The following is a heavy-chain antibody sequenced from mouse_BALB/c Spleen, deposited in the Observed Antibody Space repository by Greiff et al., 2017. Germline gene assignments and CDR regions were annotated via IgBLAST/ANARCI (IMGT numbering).Heavy chain of an antibody. Sequence: QVQLQQPGAELVKPGASVKLSCKASGYTFTSYWMHWVKQRPGQGLEWIGEINPSNGRTNYNEKFKSKATLTVDKSSSTAYMQLSSLTSEDSAVYYCAGRGNFDVWGAGTTVTVSS. CDR3: AGRGNFDV. CDR1: GYTFTSYW. D-gene: IGHD4-1*01. J-gene: IGHJ1*01. V-gene: IGHV1S81*02. CDR2: INPSNGRT.